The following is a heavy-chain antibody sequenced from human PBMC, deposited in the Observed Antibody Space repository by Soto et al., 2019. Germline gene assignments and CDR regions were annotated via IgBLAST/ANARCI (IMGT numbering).Heavy chain of an antibody. J-gene: IGHJ4*02. V-gene: IGHV2-5*01. CDR3: AHGAFYTSTWFYFDY. CDR1: GFSLSTSGVG. D-gene: IGHD6-13*01. CDR2: IYWNDVK. Sequence: SGPTLVNPTQTLTLTCTFSGFSLSTSGVGVGWIRQPPGKALEWLALIYWNDVKRYSPSLKSRLTITKDASKNQVVLTMTNMDPVDTDTYYCAHGAFYTSTWFYFDYWGQGTLVTVSS.